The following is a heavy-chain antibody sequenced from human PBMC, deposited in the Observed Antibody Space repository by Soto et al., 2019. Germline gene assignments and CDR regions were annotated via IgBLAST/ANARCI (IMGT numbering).Heavy chain of an antibody. CDR1: GYTFSNFG. CDR3: ARDRLGVSVTGGGFDS. D-gene: IGHD2-8*01. Sequence: QVQLVQSGGEVKKPGASVKVSCKASGYTFSNFGLSWVRQAPGQGLELMGWISPYNGNTNYAQKLQGRLTMTTDTSTSSAYMELSGLRSDDTAVYYCARDRLGVSVTGGGFDSWGQGTLVTVSS. CDR2: ISPYNGNT. J-gene: IGHJ4*02. V-gene: IGHV1-18*01.